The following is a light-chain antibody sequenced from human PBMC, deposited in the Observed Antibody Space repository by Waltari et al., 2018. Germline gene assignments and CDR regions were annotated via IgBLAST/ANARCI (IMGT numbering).Light chain of an antibody. J-gene: IGLJ2*01. CDR2: EGD. V-gene: IGLV2-23*03. CDR1: GSELDLYNL. Sequence: QSALTQPASVSGSLGQSITISCTGSGSELDLYNLVSWYQQYPGKAPKLIIYEGDERPSGVSDRFSGSKSGNTASLTISGLQADDEAEYHCCSYAGGTTFLFGGGTKVTVL. CDR3: CSYAGGTTFL.